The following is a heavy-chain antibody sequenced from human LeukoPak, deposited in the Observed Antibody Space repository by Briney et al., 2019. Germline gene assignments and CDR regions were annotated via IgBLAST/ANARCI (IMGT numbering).Heavy chain of an antibody. Sequence: GSSVKVFCKASGGTFNSYTISWVRQAPGQGLEWMGGIIPIFGTANYAQKFQGRVTITADESTSTAYMELSSLRSEDTAVYYCAIGYSYEVDVWGKGTTVTVSS. J-gene: IGHJ6*04. V-gene: IGHV1-69*01. CDR1: GGTFNSYT. D-gene: IGHD5-18*01. CDR3: AIGYSYEVDV. CDR2: IIPIFGTA.